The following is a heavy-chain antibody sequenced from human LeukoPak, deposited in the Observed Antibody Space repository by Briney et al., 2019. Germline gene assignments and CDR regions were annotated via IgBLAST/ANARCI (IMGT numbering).Heavy chain of an antibody. Sequence: GGSLRLSCAASGFTFSSYGMHWVRQAPGKGLEWVAVISYDGSNKYYADSVKGRFTISRDNSKNTLYLQMNSLRAEDTAVYYCAKQLLAVRSYYYYGMDVWGQGTTVTVSS. J-gene: IGHJ6*02. CDR3: AKQLLAVRSYYYYGMDV. D-gene: IGHD3-10*01. CDR2: ISYDGSNK. V-gene: IGHV3-30*18. CDR1: GFTFSSYG.